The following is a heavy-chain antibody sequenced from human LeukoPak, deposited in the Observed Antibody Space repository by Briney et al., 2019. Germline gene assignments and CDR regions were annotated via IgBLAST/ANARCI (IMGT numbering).Heavy chain of an antibody. CDR3: ARAEVLLSYGHNKHCLDV. J-gene: IGHJ6*02. CDR1: GYTFTNYA. Sequence: ASVKVSCKASGYTFTNYAIHWVRQAPGQRLEWMGQINGGLENTKYSQRFQGRVTITRDISATTAYMELSSLRSEDTAVYYCARAEVLLSYGHNKHCLDVWGQGPTVTVSS. CDR2: INGGLENT. D-gene: IGHD3-10*01. V-gene: IGHV1-3*01.